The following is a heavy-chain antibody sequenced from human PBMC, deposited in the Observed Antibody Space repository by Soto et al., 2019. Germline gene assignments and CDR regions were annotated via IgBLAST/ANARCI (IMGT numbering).Heavy chain of an antibody. Sequence: EVQLVESGGGLVQPGGSLRLSCAASGFTFSSYWMHWVRQAPGKGLVWVSRINSDGSSTSYADSVKGRFTISRDNAKNTLYLQMTGLRAEDTAVYYCAAAQDNYYDPPHNAFDIWGQGTMVTVSS. CDR2: INSDGSST. CDR1: GFTFSSYW. CDR3: AAAQDNYYDPPHNAFDI. D-gene: IGHD3-22*01. V-gene: IGHV3-74*01. J-gene: IGHJ3*02.